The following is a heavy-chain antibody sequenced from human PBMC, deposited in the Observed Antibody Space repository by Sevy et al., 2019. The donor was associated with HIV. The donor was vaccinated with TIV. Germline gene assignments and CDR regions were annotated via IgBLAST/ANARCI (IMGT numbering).Heavy chain of an antibody. J-gene: IGHJ6*02. D-gene: IGHD6-13*01. V-gene: IGHV4-34*01. CDR3: ARGVRAAAGNYYYYGMDV. CDR1: GGSFSGYY. Sequence: SETLSLTCAVYGGSFSGYYWSWIRQPPGMGLEWIGEINHSGSTNYNPSLKSRVTISVDTSKNQFSLKLSSVTAADTAVYYCARGVRAAAGNYYYYGMDVWGQWTTVTVSS. CDR2: INHSGST.